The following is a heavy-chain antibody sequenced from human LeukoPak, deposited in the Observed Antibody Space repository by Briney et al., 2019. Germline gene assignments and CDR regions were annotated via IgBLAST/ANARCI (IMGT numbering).Heavy chain of an antibody. V-gene: IGHV4-39*07. J-gene: IGHJ5*02. CDR1: GDSFTSVTDY. CDR2: GDYSGGT. Sequence: SETLSLTCTVSGDSFTSVTDYWAWIRQPPGKGLEWIATGDYSGGTYYNPSLESRVAISADMSKNQISLKLSSVTAADTAVYYCARYLSGDGGGWFDPWGQGTLVTVSS. D-gene: IGHD5-12*01. CDR3: ARYLSGDGGGWFDP.